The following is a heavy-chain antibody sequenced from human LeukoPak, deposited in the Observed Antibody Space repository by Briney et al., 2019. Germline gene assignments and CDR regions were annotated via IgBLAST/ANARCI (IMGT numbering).Heavy chain of an antibody. J-gene: IGHJ4*02. Sequence: SETLSLTCTVSGASISSDAYFWSWIRQHPGKGLEWLGYIYYTGNTAPNPSLRSQLTISRDTSKNQFSLSLTSVTAADTAVYYCAGGPAYLDSVPDSWGQGTLVTVSS. CDR2: IYYTGNT. CDR1: GASISSDAYF. D-gene: IGHD3-22*01. V-gene: IGHV4-31*01. CDR3: AGGPAYLDSVPDS.